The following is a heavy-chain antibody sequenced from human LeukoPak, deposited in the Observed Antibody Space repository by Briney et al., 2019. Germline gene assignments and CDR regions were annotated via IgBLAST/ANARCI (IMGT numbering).Heavy chain of an antibody. J-gene: IGHJ5*02. CDR1: GFTFSSYA. CDR3: ARGSA. Sequence: HPGGSLRLSCAASGFTFSSYAMYWVRQARGKGPEYVSAITTNGGSTYYANSVKGRFTISRDNSKNTVYLQMGSLRAEDMGVYYCARGSAWGQGTLVTVSS. CDR2: ITTNGGST. V-gene: IGHV3-64*01.